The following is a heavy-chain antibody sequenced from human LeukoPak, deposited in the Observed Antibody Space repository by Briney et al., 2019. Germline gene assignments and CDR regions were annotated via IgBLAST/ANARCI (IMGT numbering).Heavy chain of an antibody. D-gene: IGHD1-1*01. J-gene: IGHJ4*02. CDR1: GLTFSSFW. CDR3: LRYCSFRACSGTKYDY. CDR2: IKPVVSEK. Sequence: GGSLRLSCSASGLTFSSFWMSWVRPAPGKGLEWVAHIKPVVSEKYSLDPVKGRFPFSRDNAKNPLYLQLNSLRAQHTALFCWLRYCSFRACSGTKYDYWGQGALVTVSS. V-gene: IGHV3-7*01.